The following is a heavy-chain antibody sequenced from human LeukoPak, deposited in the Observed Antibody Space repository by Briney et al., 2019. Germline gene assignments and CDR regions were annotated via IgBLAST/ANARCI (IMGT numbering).Heavy chain of an antibody. CDR3: ARDKLSGYSCSWYFFHVVGWFDP. J-gene: IGHJ5*02. V-gene: IGHV3-7*01. D-gene: IGHD6-13*01. CDR1: GFSFSSYW. Sequence: WGSLRLSGAASGFSFSSYWMTWVRQAPGKGLEWVANIKGDGSEKYYVDSVKGRFNIARDNAKNSVYLQMNSLRAEDTAVYYCARDKLSGYSCSWYFFHVVGWFDPWGQGTLVTVSS. CDR2: IKGDGSEK.